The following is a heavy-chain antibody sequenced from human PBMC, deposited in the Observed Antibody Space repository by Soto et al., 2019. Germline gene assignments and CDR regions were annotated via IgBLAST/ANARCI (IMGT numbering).Heavy chain of an antibody. CDR2: TYYRSKWYN. Sequence: SQTLSLTCAISGDSVSSNSAAWNWIRQSPSRGLEWLGRTYYRSKWYNDYAVSVKSRITINPDTSKNQFSLQLNSVTPEDTAVYYCARDSLVLLWFGDSYYGMDVWGQGTTVTVSS. V-gene: IGHV6-1*01. J-gene: IGHJ6*02. CDR3: ARDSLVLLWFGDSYYGMDV. CDR1: GDSVSSNSAA. D-gene: IGHD3-10*01.